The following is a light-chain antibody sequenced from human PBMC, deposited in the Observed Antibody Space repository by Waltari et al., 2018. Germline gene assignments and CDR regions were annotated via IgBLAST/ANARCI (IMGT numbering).Light chain of an antibody. CDR1: SSDIGS. J-gene: IGLJ3*02. CDR3: CSFAGGSSWV. V-gene: IGLV2-23*01. CDR2: EGT. Sequence: QSALPQPASVSGSPGQSITLSCTGTSSDIGSVYWYQQHPGMAPKLMIYEGTKRPSGLSNRFSGSKSGNTASLTISGLQAEDDADYYCCSFAGGSSWVFGGGTKVTVL.